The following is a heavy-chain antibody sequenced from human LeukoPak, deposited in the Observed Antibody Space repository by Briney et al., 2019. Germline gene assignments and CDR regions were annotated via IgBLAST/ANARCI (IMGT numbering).Heavy chain of an antibody. D-gene: IGHD3-3*01. CDR1: GFTFSNYN. J-gene: IGHJ4*02. CDR2: ISSSSSYI. CDR3: ARGTTIFAVVSYPDY. V-gene: IGHV3-21*04. Sequence: PGGSLRLSCAASGFTFSNYNMNWVRQAPGKGLEWVSSISSSSSYIYYADSLRGRFTISRDNAENSLYLQMISLRAEDTAVYYCARGTTIFAVVSYPDYWGQGTLVTVSS.